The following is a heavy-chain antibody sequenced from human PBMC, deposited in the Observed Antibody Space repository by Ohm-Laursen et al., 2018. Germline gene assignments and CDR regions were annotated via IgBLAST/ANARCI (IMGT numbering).Heavy chain of an antibody. CDR3: ARGFSGWWGRIDY. CDR1: GGSFSGYY. Sequence: SDTLSLTCTVYGGSFSGYYWSWIRQPPGKGLEWIGYIYHSGSTNYNPSLKSRVTISVDTSKNQFSLKLSSVTAADTAVYYCARGFSGWWGRIDYWGQGILVTVSS. CDR2: IYHSGST. V-gene: IGHV4-59*12. D-gene: IGHD6-19*01. J-gene: IGHJ4*02.